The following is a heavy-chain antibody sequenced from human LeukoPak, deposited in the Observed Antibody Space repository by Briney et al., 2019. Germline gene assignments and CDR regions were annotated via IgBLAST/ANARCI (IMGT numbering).Heavy chain of an antibody. Sequence: GGPLTFCCAASGFIFSSSAMCWVREAREGGLGWVSSLRGNGDTFYAASVKGRFTLSRDESRNTVYLHLNELRVEDTAVYYCAKASWVSTADAVLWGQGTVVTVSS. CDR2: LRGNGDT. D-gene: IGHD3-16*01. CDR1: GFIFSSSA. J-gene: IGHJ4*02. CDR3: AKASWVSTADAVL. V-gene: IGHV3-23*01.